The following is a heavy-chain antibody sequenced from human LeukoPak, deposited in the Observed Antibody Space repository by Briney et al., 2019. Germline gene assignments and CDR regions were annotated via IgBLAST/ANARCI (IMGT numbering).Heavy chain of an antibody. V-gene: IGHV3-23*01. Sequence: GGSLSLSCAASGFSFSRYAVSWVRQAPPGGPEWVSGIWVGVETFYADSLKGRFTLSKDDSRNTGYLQLNNLRVEDTALYNCAKANWVSNADAVWWGQGTQVTLSS. J-gene: IGHJ4*02. D-gene: IGHD1-1*01. CDR2: IWVGVET. CDR3: AKANWVSNADAVW. CDR1: GFSFSRYA.